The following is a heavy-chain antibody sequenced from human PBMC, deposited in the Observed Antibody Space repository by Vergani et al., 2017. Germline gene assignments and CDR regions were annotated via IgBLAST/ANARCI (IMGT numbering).Heavy chain of an antibody. J-gene: IGHJ4*02. CDR1: GFTFRNYG. V-gene: IGHV3-33*01. Sequence: QVQLVESGGGVVQPGGSLRLSCAVSGFTFRNYGMHWVRQAPGRGLEWVAVIWYDGSQKYYVDSVKGRFTISRDDSKNTLYLQMNGLRAEDTAVYYCGRGYGGNSGYFDYWGQGTLVTVSS. D-gene: IGHD4-23*01. CDR3: GRGYGGNSGYFDY. CDR2: IWYDGSQK.